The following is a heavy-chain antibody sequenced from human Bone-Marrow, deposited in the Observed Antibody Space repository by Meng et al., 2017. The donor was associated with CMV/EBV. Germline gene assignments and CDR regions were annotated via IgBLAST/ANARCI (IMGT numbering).Heavy chain of an antibody. V-gene: IGHV4-34*01. CDR1: GGSFSGYY. CDR2: INHSGST. Sequence: SETLSLTCAVYGGSFSGYYWTWIRQPPGKGLEWIGEINHSGSTNYNPSLKSRVTISVDTSKNQFSLKLSSVTAADTAVYYCARERTGGYCSGGSCSRYYYYYYGMAVWGPWHTVHGAS. CDR3: ARERTGGYCSGGSCSRYYYYYYGMAV. D-gene: IGHD2-15*01. J-gene: IGHJ6*01.